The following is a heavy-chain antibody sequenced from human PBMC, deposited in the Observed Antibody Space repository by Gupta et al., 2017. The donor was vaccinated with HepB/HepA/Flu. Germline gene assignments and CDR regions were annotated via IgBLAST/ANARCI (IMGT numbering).Heavy chain of an antibody. CDR2: IYYSGST. CDR1: GGSISSSSYY. J-gene: IGHJ6*03. V-gene: IGHV4-39*01. D-gene: IGHD4-11*01. Sequence: QLQLQESGPGLVKPSETLSLTCTVSGGSISSSSYYWGWIRQPPGKGLEWIGSIYYSGSTYYNPSLKSRVTISVDTSKNQFSLKLSSVTAADTAVYYCASGSSTVPAIYYYYYMDVWGKGTTVTVSS. CDR3: ASGSSTVPAIYYYYYMDV.